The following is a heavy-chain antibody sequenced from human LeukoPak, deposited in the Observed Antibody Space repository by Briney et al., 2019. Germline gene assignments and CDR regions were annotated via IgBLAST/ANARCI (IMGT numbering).Heavy chain of an antibody. Sequence: ASVKVFCKASGYIFTGYYMHWARQALGQGREWMGWNNPNSGGTNYAQKLQGRVTMTRDTSISTAYMELSRLRSDDTAVYYCARVRIQLTRGLVYYYYGMDVWGQGTTVTVSS. V-gene: IGHV1-2*02. CDR3: ARVRIQLTRGLVYYYYGMDV. CDR1: GYIFTGYY. D-gene: IGHD5-18*01. CDR2: NNPNSGGT. J-gene: IGHJ6*02.